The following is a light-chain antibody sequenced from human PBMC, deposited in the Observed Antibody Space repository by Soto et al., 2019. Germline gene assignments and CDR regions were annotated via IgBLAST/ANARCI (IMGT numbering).Light chain of an antibody. J-gene: IGKJ4*01. V-gene: IGKV3-15*01. CDR2: RAS. CDR1: HNINDN. CDR3: QQYNNWPRAT. Sequence: EVVLSQSPATLSLSTGERATLSCRASHNINDNLAWYQQKPGQAPRLFIFRASSRASGVPARFSGSGSGTEFNLTISSLQSEDFAVYYCQQYNNWPRATFGGGTKVDIK.